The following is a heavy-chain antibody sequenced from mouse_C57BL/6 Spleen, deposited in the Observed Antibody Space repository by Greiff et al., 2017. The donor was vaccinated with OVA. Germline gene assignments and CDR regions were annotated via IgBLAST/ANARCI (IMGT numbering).Heavy chain of an antibody. CDR1: GFTFNTYA. V-gene: IGHV10-3*01. CDR3: VAGDDGYYYFDY. Sequence: EVQGVESGGGLVQPKGSLKLSCAASGFTFNTYAMHWVRQAPGKGLEWVARIRSKSSNYATYYADSVKDRLTISRDDSQSMLYLQMNNLKTEDTAMYYCVAGDDGYYYFDYWGQGTTLTVSS. D-gene: IGHD2-3*01. J-gene: IGHJ2*01. CDR2: IRSKSSNYAT.